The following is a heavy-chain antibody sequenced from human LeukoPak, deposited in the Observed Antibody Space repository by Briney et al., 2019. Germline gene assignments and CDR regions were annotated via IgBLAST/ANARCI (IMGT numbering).Heavy chain of an antibody. D-gene: IGHD6-19*01. V-gene: IGHV3-13*04. CDR2: IGTAGNT. CDR3: ARSKSYSSGWTDFDY. CDR1: GFTFSNYD. Sequence: GGSLRLSCAVSGFTFSNYDMHWVRQVTGKGLEWVSVIGTAGNTYYLGSVKGRFTISRENAKNSLYLQMDSLTAGDTAIYYCARSKSYSSGWTDFDYWGQGTLVTVSS. J-gene: IGHJ4*02.